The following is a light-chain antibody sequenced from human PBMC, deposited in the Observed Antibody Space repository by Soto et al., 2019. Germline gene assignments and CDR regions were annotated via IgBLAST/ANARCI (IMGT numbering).Light chain of an antibody. CDR2: AAS. CDR1: QSVRSSY. V-gene: IGKV3-20*01. J-gene: IGKJ1*01. CDR3: QQYTGPPTT. Sequence: EIVLTQPPDTLSLSPGDGATLSCRASQSVRSSYLAWYQQTPGQTPRLLIYAASSRATGIPARFSGSGSGTDFTLTITRLEPEDSAVYFCQQYTGPPTTFGQGPKVDIK.